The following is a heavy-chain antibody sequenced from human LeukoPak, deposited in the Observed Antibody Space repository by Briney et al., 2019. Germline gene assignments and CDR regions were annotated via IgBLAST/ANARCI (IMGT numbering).Heavy chain of an antibody. J-gene: IGHJ4*02. CDR3: AKSGVVVAKLDY. D-gene: IGHD2-15*01. V-gene: IGHV3-48*04. CDR2: ISSSGSTI. Sequence: GGSLRLSCVASGFTFSSYNMNWVRQAPGKGLEWVSSISSSGSTIYYADSVKGRFTTSRDNAQNSLFLQMNSLRAEDTAVYYCAKSGVVVAKLDYWGQGTLVTVSS. CDR1: GFTFSSYN.